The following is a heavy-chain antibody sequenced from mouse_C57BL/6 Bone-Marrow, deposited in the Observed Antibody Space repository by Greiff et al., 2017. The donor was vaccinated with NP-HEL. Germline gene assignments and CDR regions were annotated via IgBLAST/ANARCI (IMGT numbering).Heavy chain of an antibody. CDR3: ARSRGLPHAMDY. D-gene: IGHD2-2*01. V-gene: IGHV1-4*01. J-gene: IGHJ4*01. CDR2: INPSSGYT. Sequence: QVQLKESGAELARPGASVKMSCKASGYTFTSYTMHWVKQRPGQGLEWIGYINPSSGYTKYNQKFKDKATLTADQSSSTAYMQLSSLTSEDSAVYYCARSRGLPHAMDYWGQGTSVTVSS. CDR1: GYTFTSYT.